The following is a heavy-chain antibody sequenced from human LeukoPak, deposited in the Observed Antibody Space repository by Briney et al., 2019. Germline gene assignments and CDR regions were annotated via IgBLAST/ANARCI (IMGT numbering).Heavy chain of an antibody. J-gene: IGHJ5*02. CDR3: ARARYNWNGWFDP. CDR1: GFTFSSYA. CDR2: ISYDGSNK. Sequence: GGSLRLSCAASGFTFSSYAMHWVRQAPGKGLEWVAVISYDGSNKYYADSVKGRFTISRDNSKNTLYLQMNSLRSEDTAVYYCARARYNWNGWFDPWGQGTLVTVSS. V-gene: IGHV3-30*04. D-gene: IGHD1-1*01.